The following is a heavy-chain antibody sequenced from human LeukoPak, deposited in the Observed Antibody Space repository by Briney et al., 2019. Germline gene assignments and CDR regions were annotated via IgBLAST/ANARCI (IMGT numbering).Heavy chain of an antibody. CDR2: VLSSGST. CDR3: ADRKIGYPLDI. D-gene: IGHD6-13*01. CDR1: GGSISSESYL. Sequence: SETLSLTCTLSGGSISSESYLWTWIRQPAGKGLEGIGRVLSSGSTNYTPCLRSRVTVSVYTSKKWFSTDIISVTSAAKSVYYCADRKIGYPLDIWGQGTIATDSS. V-gene: IGHV4-61*02. J-gene: IGHJ3*02.